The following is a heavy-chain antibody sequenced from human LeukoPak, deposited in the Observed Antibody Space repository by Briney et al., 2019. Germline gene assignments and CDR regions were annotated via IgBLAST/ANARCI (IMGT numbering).Heavy chain of an antibody. Sequence: PSETLSLTCTVSGGSISGYYWSWIRQSPGKGLEWIGEISHYGSTNYKPSLKSRVTISLDMSKTQFSLNLTSVTAADTGVYYCARRPNWESRRAFDIWGQGTMVTVSS. D-gene: IGHD7-27*01. CDR2: ISHYGST. V-gene: IGHV4-34*01. CDR3: ARRPNWESRRAFDI. CDR1: GGSISGYY. J-gene: IGHJ3*02.